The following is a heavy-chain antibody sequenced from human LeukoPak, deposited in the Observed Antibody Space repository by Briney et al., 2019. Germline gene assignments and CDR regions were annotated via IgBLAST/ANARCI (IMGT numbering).Heavy chain of an antibody. Sequence: SETLSLTCAVYGGSFSGYYWSWIRQPPGKGLEWIGEINHSGSTNYNPSLKSRVTISVGTSKNQFSLKLSSVTAADTAVYYCARVGSYGSGSYYNPPGPRFDPWGQGTLVTVSS. CDR1: GGSFSGYY. CDR2: INHSGST. J-gene: IGHJ5*02. V-gene: IGHV4-34*01. CDR3: ARVGSYGSGSYYNPPGPRFDP. D-gene: IGHD3-10*01.